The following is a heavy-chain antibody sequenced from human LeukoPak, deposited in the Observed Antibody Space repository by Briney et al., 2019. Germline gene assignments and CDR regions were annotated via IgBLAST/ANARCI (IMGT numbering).Heavy chain of an antibody. CDR2: IYHSGST. V-gene: IGHV4-39*07. CDR3: AREGSSPV. Sequence: SETLSLTCTVSGGSISSSSYYWGWIRQPPGKGLEWIGSIYHSGSTYYNPSLKSRVTISVDTSKNQFSLKLSSVTAADTAVYYCAREGSSPVWGQGTLVTVSS. D-gene: IGHD6-13*01. CDR1: GGSISSSSYY. J-gene: IGHJ4*02.